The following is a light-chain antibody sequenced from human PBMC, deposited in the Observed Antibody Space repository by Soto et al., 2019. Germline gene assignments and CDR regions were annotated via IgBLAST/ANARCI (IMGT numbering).Light chain of an antibody. CDR1: QSVSSSY. J-gene: IGKJ1*01. Sequence: IVLTQSPGTLSLSPGERATLSCRASQSVSSSYLAWYQQKPGQAPRLLIYGASSRATGIPDRFSGSGSGTDFTLTIRRREPEDFAVYYCKQYGSAGTCGQGTKGHI. CDR3: KQYGSAGT. CDR2: GAS. V-gene: IGKV3-20*01.